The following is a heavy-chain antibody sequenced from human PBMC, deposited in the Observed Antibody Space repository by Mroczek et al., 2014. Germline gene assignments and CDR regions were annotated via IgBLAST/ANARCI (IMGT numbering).Heavy chain of an antibody. J-gene: IGHJ4*02. D-gene: IGHD3-10*01. V-gene: IGHV3-33*01. CDR3: VCSRATEVRYFDY. CDR1: GFTFSSYG. CDR2: IWYDGSNK. Sequence: QVQLVQSGGGVVQPGRSLRLSCAASGFTFSSYGMHWVRQAPGKGLEWVAVIWYDGSNKYYADSVKGRFTISRDNSKNTLYLQMNSLRAEDTAVYYCVCSRATEVRYFDYWGQGTLVTVSS.